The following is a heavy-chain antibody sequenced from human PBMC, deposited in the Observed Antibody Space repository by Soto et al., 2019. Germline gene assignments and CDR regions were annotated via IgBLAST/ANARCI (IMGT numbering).Heavy chain of an antibody. V-gene: IGHV1-69*13. CDR2: IIPIFGTA. D-gene: IGHD2-21*02. CDR3: ARTDDSCGVDRYTLLNWFDP. Sequence: SVKVSCKASGGTFSSYAFSWVRQAPGQGLEWMGGIIPIFGTANYAQKFQGRVTITADESTSTAYMELSSLRSEDSAVYYCARTDDSCGVDRYTLLNWFDPWG. CDR1: GGTFSSYA. J-gene: IGHJ5*02.